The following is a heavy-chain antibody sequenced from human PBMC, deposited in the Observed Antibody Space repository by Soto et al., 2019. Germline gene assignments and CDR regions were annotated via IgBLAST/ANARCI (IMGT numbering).Heavy chain of an antibody. CDR3: ARDTVTSLTPYQGFYYYGMDV. D-gene: IGHD2-2*01. CDR1: GFPFSSYT. J-gene: IGHJ6*02. CDR2: ISFDGSSK. Sequence: QEHLVESGGGVVQPGGSLTLSCTASGFPFSSYTMHWLRRAPGKGLEWVGIISFDGSSKYYADCLKGRIVISRDNSKDSLYLQMDTLRPDDTAIYYCARDTVTSLTPYQGFYYYGMDVWGQGPTVTVAS. V-gene: IGHV3-30*09.